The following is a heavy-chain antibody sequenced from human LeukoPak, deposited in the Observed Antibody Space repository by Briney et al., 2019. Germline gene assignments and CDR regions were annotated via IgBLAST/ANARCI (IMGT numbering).Heavy chain of an antibody. V-gene: IGHV3-23*01. Sequence: PGGSPRLSCAVSGFTFSSYAMSWVRQAPGKGLEWVSTITGSGDNTYYADSVKGRFTISRDNSKNTLNLQMNSLRAEDTAVYYCAKDLYGDYEGDYWGQGTLVTVSS. CDR1: GFTFSSYA. CDR3: AKDLYGDYEGDY. D-gene: IGHD4-17*01. J-gene: IGHJ4*02. CDR2: ITGSGDNT.